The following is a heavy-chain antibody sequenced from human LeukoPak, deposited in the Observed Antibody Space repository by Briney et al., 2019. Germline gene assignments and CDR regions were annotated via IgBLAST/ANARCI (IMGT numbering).Heavy chain of an antibody. Sequence: GGSLRLSCAASGFTFDDYATHWVRQAPGKGLEWVSGISWNSGSIGYADSVKGRFTISRDNAKNSLYLQMNSLRAEDTALYYCAKGYRLQWELGGYFDYWGQGTLVTVSS. D-gene: IGHD1-26*01. V-gene: IGHV3-9*01. CDR1: GFTFDDYA. CDR3: AKGYRLQWELGGYFDY. CDR2: ISWNSGSI. J-gene: IGHJ4*02.